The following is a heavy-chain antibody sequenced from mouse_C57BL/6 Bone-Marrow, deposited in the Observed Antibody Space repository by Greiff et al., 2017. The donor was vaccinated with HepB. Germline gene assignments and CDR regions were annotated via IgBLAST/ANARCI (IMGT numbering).Heavy chain of an antibody. D-gene: IGHD2-3*01. CDR2: ISSGGSYT. V-gene: IGHV5-6*02. Sequence: DVMLVESGGDLVKPGGSLKLSCAASGFTFSSYGMSWVRQTPDKRLEWVATISSGGSYTYYPDSVKGRFTISRDNAKNTLYLQMSSLKSEDTAMYYCARFYDGHSMDYWGQGTSVTVSS. CDR3: ARFYDGHSMDY. J-gene: IGHJ4*01. CDR1: GFTFSSYG.